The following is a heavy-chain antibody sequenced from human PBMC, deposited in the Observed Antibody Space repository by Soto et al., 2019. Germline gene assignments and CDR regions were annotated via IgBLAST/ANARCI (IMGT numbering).Heavy chain of an antibody. CDR1: GYTFTSYG. Sequence: QVQLVQSGAEVKKPGASVKVSCKASGYTFTSYGISWVRQAPGQGLEWKGWISGYNGNTDYAQKFQGKATMTTDTSTSTAYIDLRSLRSDDTAVYYCARDRPFSTSWEPIDYWGQGTLVTVSS. J-gene: IGHJ4*02. D-gene: IGHD6-13*01. CDR3: ARDRPFSTSWEPIDY. V-gene: IGHV1-18*04. CDR2: ISGYNGNT.